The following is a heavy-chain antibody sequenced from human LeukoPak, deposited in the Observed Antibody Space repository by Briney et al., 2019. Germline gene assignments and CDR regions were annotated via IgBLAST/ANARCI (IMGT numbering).Heavy chain of an antibody. CDR1: GGTFSSYA. Sequence: ASVKVSCKASGGTFSSYAISWVRQAPGQGLEWMGGIIPIFGTANYAQKFQGRVMITADESTSTAYMELSSLRSEDTAVYYCARERIVVVVAAPNYYYGMDVWGQGTTVTVSS. J-gene: IGHJ6*02. V-gene: IGHV1-69*13. CDR3: ARERIVVVVAAPNYYYGMDV. CDR2: IIPIFGTA. D-gene: IGHD2-15*01.